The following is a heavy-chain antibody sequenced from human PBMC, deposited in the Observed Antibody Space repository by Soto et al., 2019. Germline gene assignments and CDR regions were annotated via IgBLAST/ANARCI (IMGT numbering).Heavy chain of an antibody. CDR2: IWYDGSSE. D-gene: IGHD3-10*01. Sequence: LRLSCAASVFTFSNYGVHWVRQAPGNGLEWVAVIWYDGSSEYYTESVKGRFTISRDNSKNTLYLQMNSLRAEDTAVYYCARVPGSGTYYDNRIANDAFDMWGQGTMVTV. CDR1: VFTFSNYG. CDR3: ARVPGSGTYYDNRIANDAFDM. V-gene: IGHV3-33*01. J-gene: IGHJ3*02.